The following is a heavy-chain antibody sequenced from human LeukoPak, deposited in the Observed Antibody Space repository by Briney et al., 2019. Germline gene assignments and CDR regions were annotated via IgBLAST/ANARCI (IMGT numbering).Heavy chain of an antibody. Sequence: PGRSLRLSCAASGFTFSHYDMHWVRQAPGKGLEWVAVISYDANKKYYADSVKGRFTISRDNSKNTLYLQMNSLRAEDTAVYYCGNDGGVCSGTSCYSSDTFDIWGQGTMVTVSS. CDR1: GFTFSHYD. V-gene: IGHV3-30*18. J-gene: IGHJ3*02. CDR2: ISYDANKK. CDR3: GNDGGVCSGTSCYSSDTFDI. D-gene: IGHD2-2*02.